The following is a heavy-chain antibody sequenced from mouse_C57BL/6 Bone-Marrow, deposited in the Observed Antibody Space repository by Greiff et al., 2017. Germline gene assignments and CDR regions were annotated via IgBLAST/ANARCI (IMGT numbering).Heavy chain of an antibody. V-gene: IGHV1-64*01. J-gene: IGHJ1*03. CDR3: ARITTVVATNFDV. CDR1: GYTFTSYW. D-gene: IGHD1-1*01. CDR2: IHPNSGST. Sequence: QVQLQQPGAELVKPGASVKLSCKASGYTFTSYWMHWVKQRPGQGLEWIGMIHPNSGSTNYNEKFKSKATLTVDTSSSTAYMQLSSLTSEDSAVYYCARITTVVATNFDVWGTGTTVTVSS.